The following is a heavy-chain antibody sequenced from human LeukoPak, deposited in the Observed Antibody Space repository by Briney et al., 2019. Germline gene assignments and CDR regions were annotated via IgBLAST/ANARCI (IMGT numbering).Heavy chain of an antibody. CDR2: INPSGGST. D-gene: IGHD5-18*01. CDR1: GYTFTSYY. CDR3: ARADTAMVYDY. J-gene: IGHJ4*02. Sequence: ASVKVSCKASGYTFTSYYMHWVRQAPGQGLEWMGIINPSGGSTTYAQKFQGRVTMTRDTSTSTVYMELSSLRSEDTAVYYCARADTAMVYDYWGQGTLVTVSS. V-gene: IGHV1-46*01.